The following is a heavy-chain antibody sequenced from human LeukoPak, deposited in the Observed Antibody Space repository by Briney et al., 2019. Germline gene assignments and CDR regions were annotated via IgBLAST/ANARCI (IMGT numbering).Heavy chain of an antibody. Sequence: GRSLRLSCAASGFTFSSYAMHWVRQAPGKGLEWVAVISYDGSNKYYADSVKGRFTISRDNSKNTLYLQMNSLRAEDTAVYYCARELYGGGDYWGQGTLVTVSS. CDR1: GFTFSSYA. V-gene: IGHV3-30-3*01. J-gene: IGHJ4*02. CDR2: ISYDGSNK. CDR3: ARELYGGGDY. D-gene: IGHD2-2*02.